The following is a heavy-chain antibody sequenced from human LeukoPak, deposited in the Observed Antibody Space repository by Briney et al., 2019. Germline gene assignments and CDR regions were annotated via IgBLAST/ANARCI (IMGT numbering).Heavy chain of an antibody. CDR1: GFTFSDYA. J-gene: IGHJ4*02. CDR2: ISDSGGRT. CDR3: AKRGVVIRVILVGFHKEANYFDS. Sequence: GGSLRLSCAASGFTFSDYAVSWVRQAPGKGLEWVAGISDSGGRTNYADSVKGRFTISRDNPKNTLYLQMNSLRVEDTAVYFCAKRGVVIRVILVGFHKEANYFDSWGQGALVTVSS. D-gene: IGHD3-22*01. V-gene: IGHV3-23*01.